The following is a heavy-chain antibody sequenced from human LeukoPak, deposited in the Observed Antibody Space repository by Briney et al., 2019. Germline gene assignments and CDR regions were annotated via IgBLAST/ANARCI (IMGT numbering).Heavy chain of an antibody. D-gene: IGHD6-13*01. CDR2: IYYSGST. CDR1: GGSISSSSYY. Sequence: PSETLSLTCTVSGGSISSSSYYWGWIRQPPGKGLEWIGSIYYSGSTYYNPSLKSRVTISVDTSKNQFSLKLSSVTAADTAVYYCARENQQQLGLIFDYWGQGTLVTVSS. CDR3: ARENQQQLGLIFDY. J-gene: IGHJ4*02. V-gene: IGHV4-39*07.